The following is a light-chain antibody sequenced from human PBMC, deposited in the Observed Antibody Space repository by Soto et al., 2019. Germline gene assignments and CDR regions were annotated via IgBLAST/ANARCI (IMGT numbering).Light chain of an antibody. CDR2: EVT. V-gene: IGLV2-8*01. CDR3: SSYAASNNFYFV. CDR1: SSDVGGYNY. Sequence: QSVLTQPPSASGSPVQSVTIAFTGTSSDVGGYNYVSWYQQYPGRAPKLMIYEVTKRPSGVPDRFSGSKSGNTASLTVSGLQAEDEADYYCSSYAASNNFYFVFGGGTKLTVL. J-gene: IGLJ3*02.